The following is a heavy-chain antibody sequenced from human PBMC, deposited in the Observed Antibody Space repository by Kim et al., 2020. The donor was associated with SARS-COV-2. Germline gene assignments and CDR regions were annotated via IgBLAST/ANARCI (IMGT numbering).Heavy chain of an antibody. J-gene: IGHJ6*02. CDR3: ARVGKLGYCSSMSCYISHMDV. CDR2: IGPSNSAV. Sequence: GGSLRLSCAASGFSFGTYDMNWVRQAPGKGLEWVSHIGPSNSAVYYANSVKGRFTISRDTAKNSLYLHMNSLRDDDTAVYYCARVGKLGYCSSMSCYISHMDVWGQGTTVTVSS. D-gene: IGHD2-2*02. CDR1: GFSFGTYD. V-gene: IGHV3-48*02.